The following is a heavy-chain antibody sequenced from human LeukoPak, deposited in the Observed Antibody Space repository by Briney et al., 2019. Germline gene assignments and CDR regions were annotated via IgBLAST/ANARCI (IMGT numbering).Heavy chain of an antibody. J-gene: IGHJ4*02. CDR3: TTDLIAVADDDY. D-gene: IGHD6-19*01. CDR1: GFTFSNAW. V-gene: IGHV3-15*01. CDR2: IKSKTDGETT. Sequence: GGSLRLSCAAFGFTFSNAWMNWVRQAPGKGLEWVGRIKSKTDGETTDYAAPVKGRFTISRDDSKNTLYLQMNSLKTEDTAVYYCTTDLIAVADDDYWGQGTLVTVSS.